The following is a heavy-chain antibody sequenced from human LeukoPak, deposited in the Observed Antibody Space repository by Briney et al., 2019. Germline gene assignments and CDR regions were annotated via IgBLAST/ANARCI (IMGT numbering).Heavy chain of an antibody. J-gene: IGHJ4*02. D-gene: IGHD5-24*01. Sequence: GGSLRLSCVASGFTFDTFYMNWVRQAPGKGLEWVSSISGNSNYIFDADSVKGRFTISRDNAKNTLYLQMNSLRAEDTAVYYCARARDGYVHSWGQGTLVTVSS. CDR1: GFTFDTFY. CDR2: ISGNSNYI. CDR3: ARARDGYVHS. V-gene: IGHV3-21*01.